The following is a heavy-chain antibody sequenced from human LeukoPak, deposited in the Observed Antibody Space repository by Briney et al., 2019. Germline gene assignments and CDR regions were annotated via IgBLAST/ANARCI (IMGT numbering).Heavy chain of an antibody. D-gene: IGHD5-18*01. Sequence: SGTLSLTCAVSGGSISGSNWWSWVRQPPGKGLEWIGEINHSGSTNYNPSLKSRVTISVDTSKNQFSLKLSSVTAADTAVYYCARGGSGYSYGSRTFDYWGQGTLVTVSS. CDR1: GGSISGSNW. V-gene: IGHV4-4*02. CDR2: INHSGST. CDR3: ARGGSGYSYGSRTFDY. J-gene: IGHJ4*02.